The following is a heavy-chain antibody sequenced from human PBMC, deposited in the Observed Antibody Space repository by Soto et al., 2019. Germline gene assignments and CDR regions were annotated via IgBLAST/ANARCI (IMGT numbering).Heavy chain of an antibody. J-gene: IGHJ6*02. CDR3: ANSRSAHGMDV. Sequence: EVQLLESGGGLVQPGGSLRLSRAASGFTFSSYAMSWVRQAPGKGLEWVSAISGSGGSTYYADSGKGRFTISRDNSKNTLDLQMNSLRAEDTAVYYCANSRSAHGMDVWGQGTTVTVSS. V-gene: IGHV3-23*01. CDR1: GFTFSSYA. CDR2: ISGSGGST.